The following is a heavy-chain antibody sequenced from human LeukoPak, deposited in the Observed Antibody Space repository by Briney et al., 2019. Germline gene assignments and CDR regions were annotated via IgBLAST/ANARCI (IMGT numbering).Heavy chain of an antibody. V-gene: IGHV1-18*01. CDR1: GYTFTSYG. Sequence: ASVKVSCKASGYTFTSYGITWVRQAPGQGLEWMGWISAYNGNANYTQKLQDRVTMTTDTSTSTAYMELRSLRSDDTAVYYCARLILFGGLRPSAVDYWGQGTLVTVSS. J-gene: IGHJ4*02. D-gene: IGHD3-3*01. CDR2: ISAYNGNA. CDR3: ARLILFGGLRPSAVDY.